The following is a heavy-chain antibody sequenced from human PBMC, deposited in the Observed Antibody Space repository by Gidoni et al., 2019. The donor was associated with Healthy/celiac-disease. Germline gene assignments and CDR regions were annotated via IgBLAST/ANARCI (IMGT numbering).Heavy chain of an antibody. CDR2: IYYSGST. Sequence: QVQLQASGPGLVKPSETLSLPCTVSGGSISRYYWSWIRQPPGKGLEWSGYIYYSGSTNYNPSLKSRVTISVDMSKNQFSLKLSSVTAADTAVYYCARTSIAAAWDYYGMDVWGQGTTVTVSS. CDR1: GGSISRYY. CDR3: ARTSIAAAWDYYGMDV. J-gene: IGHJ6*02. V-gene: IGHV4-59*01. D-gene: IGHD6-13*01.